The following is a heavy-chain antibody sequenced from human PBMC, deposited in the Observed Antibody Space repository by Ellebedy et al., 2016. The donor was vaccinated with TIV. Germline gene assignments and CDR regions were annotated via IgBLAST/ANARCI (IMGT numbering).Heavy chain of an antibody. Sequence: SQTLSLTCAISGDSVSNNGAAWNWIRQSPSRGLEWLGRTYYRAKWYNDYAVSVKSRIAINPDTSRNQFSLQLSSVTPEDTAVYYCARDPSRCSSCLDGWGQGTTVTVSS. CDR1: GDSVSNNGAA. D-gene: IGHD2-8*01. J-gene: IGHJ6*02. CDR2: TYYRAKWYN. CDR3: ARDPSRCSSCLDG. V-gene: IGHV6-1*01.